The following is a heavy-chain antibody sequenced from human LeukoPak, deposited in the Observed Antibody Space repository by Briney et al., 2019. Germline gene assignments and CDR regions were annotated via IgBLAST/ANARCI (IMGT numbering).Heavy chain of an antibody. CDR2: ISGSGGST. V-gene: IGHV3-23*01. CDR3: AKRQDCSGGSCPNWFDP. D-gene: IGHD2-15*01. CDR1: GFTFSSYA. J-gene: IGHJ5*02. Sequence: PGGSLRLSCAASGFTFSSYAVSWVRQAPGKGLEWVSAISGSGGSTYYADSVKGRFTISRDNSKNTLYLQMNSLRAEDTAVYYCAKRQDCSGGSCPNWFDPWGQGTLVTVSS.